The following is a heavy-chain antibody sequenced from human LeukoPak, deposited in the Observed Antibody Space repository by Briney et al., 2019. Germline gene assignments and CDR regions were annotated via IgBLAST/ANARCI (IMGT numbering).Heavy chain of an antibody. V-gene: IGHV3-74*01. Sequence: GGSLRLSCAASGFTFSSYWMHWVRQAPGKGLVWVSRVNSDGSSTSYADSVKGRFTISRDNAKNTLYLQMNSLRAEDTAVYYCARGTWATLYYYYMDVWGKGTTVTVSS. CDR2: VNSDGSST. J-gene: IGHJ6*03. CDR3: ARGTWATLYYYYMDV. CDR1: GFTFSSYW. D-gene: IGHD5-24*01.